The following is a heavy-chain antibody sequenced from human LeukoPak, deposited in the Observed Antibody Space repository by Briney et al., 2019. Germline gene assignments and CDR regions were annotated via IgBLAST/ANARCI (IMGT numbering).Heavy chain of an antibody. CDR2: LYSGDST. D-gene: IGHD3-10*01. V-gene: IGHV3-53*01. CDR3: ARVGDHYHWYLDL. Sequence: GGSLRLSCAASGFTVSTKYMNWVRQAPGTGLEWVSILYSGDSTYYADSVKGRFIVSRDNSKNTLYLQMNALRADDTAVYYCARVGDHYHWYLDLWGRGTLVTVSS. CDR1: GFTVSTKY. J-gene: IGHJ2*01.